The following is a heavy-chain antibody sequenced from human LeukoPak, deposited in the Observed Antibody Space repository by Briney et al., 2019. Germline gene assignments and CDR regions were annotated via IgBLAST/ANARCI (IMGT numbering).Heavy chain of an antibody. CDR1: GFTFSSYG. Sequence: GGSLRLSCAASGFTFSSYGMHWGRQAPGKGLEWVAVISYDGSNKYYADSVKGRFTISRDNSKNTLYLQMNSLRAEDTAVYYCAKDLAGSGSYSFDYWGQGTLVTVSS. J-gene: IGHJ4*02. D-gene: IGHD1-26*01. CDR3: AKDLAGSGSYSFDY. CDR2: ISYDGSNK. V-gene: IGHV3-30*18.